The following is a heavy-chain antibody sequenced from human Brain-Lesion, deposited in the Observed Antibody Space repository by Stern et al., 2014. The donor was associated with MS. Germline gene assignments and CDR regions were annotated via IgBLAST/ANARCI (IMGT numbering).Heavy chain of an antibody. J-gene: IGHJ4*02. Sequence: VQLVESGAEVKKPGESLKISCTGSGFRFTSYWIRWVRQMPGKGLEWVGVIWPGDADTRYSPSFQGQVTISADKSISTAYLQWSSLQASDTAMYYCARRGDSSSSGFDYWGQGTLVIVSS. V-gene: IGHV5-51*01. CDR1: GFRFTSYW. CDR3: ARRGDSSSSGFDY. D-gene: IGHD6-6*01. CDR2: IWPGDADT.